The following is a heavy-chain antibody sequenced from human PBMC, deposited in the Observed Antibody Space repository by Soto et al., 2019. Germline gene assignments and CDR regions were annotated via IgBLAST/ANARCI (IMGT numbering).Heavy chain of an antibody. CDR2: ISAYNGKT. CDR3: ARVRQGGDYGHDAFDI. CDR1: GYTFTSYA. J-gene: IGHJ3*02. D-gene: IGHD4-17*01. V-gene: IGHV1-18*01. Sequence: QVQLVQSGGEVKKPGASVKVSCKASGYTFTSYAFSWVRQAPGHGLEWMGWISAYNGKTNYAQKVQGRVTMTTNTSTSTAYMDLRSLRSVDTAAYYCARVRQGGDYGHDAFDIWGQGTMVTVSS.